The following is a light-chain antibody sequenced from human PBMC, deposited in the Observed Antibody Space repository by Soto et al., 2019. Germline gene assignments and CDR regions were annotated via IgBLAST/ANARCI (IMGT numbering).Light chain of an antibody. Sequence: DIQMTHSPSTLSSSLLYRFTITCRASQSINTWLAWYQQKPGKAPNLLIYKASTLESGVPSRFSGSGSGTEFTLTISSLQPDDFATYYCQQYNTYSPWTFGQGTKVDIK. CDR2: KAS. CDR3: QQYNTYSPWT. V-gene: IGKV1-5*03. CDR1: QSINTW. J-gene: IGKJ1*01.